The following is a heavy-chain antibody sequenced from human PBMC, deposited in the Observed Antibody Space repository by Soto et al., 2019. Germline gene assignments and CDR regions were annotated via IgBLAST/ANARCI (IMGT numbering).Heavy chain of an antibody. V-gene: IGHV3-23*01. D-gene: IGHD1-1*01. J-gene: IGHJ4*02. CDR1: GFTFGNVA. CDR2: ISDNGGNT. Sequence: AXGSLRLSCAASGFTFGNVAMAWVRQAPGKGLEWVSSISDNGGNTDYADSARGRFTLSRDNSKNTLYLQMNHLKAEDTAVYYCAKLYWNPRYFDYWGQGARVTVSS. CDR3: AKLYWNPRYFDY.